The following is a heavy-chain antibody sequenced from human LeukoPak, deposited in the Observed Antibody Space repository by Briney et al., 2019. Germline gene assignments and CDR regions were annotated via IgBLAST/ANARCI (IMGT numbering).Heavy chain of an antibody. V-gene: IGHV3-23*01. CDR3: AKGGGFDWLNYYYMDV. CDR1: GFTFSSYA. J-gene: IGHJ6*03. Sequence: GVSLRLSCSASGFTFSSYAMIWLRQAPGKGLEWFLALCSSSGSTYYADSVKGRFTISRDNSKHTLYLQMLSLRAEDTAVYYCAKGGGFDWLNYYYMDVWGKGTTVIISS. D-gene: IGHD3-9*01. CDR2: LCSSSGST.